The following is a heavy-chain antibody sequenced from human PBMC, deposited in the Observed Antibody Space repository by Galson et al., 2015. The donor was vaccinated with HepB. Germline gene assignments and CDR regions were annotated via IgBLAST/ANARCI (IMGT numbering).Heavy chain of an antibody. CDR3: ARSVSSGWHFDY. CDR1: GYTFTGYY. Sequence: SVKVSCKASGYTFTGYYMHWVRQAPGQGLEWMGRINPNSGGTNYAQKFQGRVTMTRDTSISTAYMELSRLRSDDTVVYYCARSVSSGWHFDYWGQGTLVTVSS. J-gene: IGHJ4*02. D-gene: IGHD6-19*01. CDR2: INPNSGGT. V-gene: IGHV1-2*05.